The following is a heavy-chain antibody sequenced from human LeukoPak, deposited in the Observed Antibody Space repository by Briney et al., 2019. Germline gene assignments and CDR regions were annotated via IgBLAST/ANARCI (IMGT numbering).Heavy chain of an antibody. J-gene: IGHJ3*02. CDR1: GYTFTRYY. CDR3: ARGRDGYNRDAFDI. D-gene: IGHD5-24*01. Sequence: ASVKVSCKASGYTFTRYYMHWVRQAPGQGLEWMGVINPSADSTSYTQKFQGGVSMTRDTSTSTVYMDLSSLRSEDTAVYYCARGRDGYNRDAFDIWGQGTVVTVSS. CDR2: INPSADST. V-gene: IGHV1-46*01.